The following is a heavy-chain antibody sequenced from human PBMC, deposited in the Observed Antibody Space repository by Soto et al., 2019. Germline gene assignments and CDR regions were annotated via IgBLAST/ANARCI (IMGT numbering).Heavy chain of an antibody. V-gene: IGHV5-10-1*01. CDR2: IDPSDSYT. CDR1: GYSFTSYW. D-gene: IGHD3-16*02. CDR3: ARQSRITFGGVIVIPYYYYGMDV. J-gene: IGHJ6*02. Sequence: HGESLKISCKGSGYSFTSYWISWVRQMPGKGLEWMGRIDPSDSYTNYSPSFQGHVTISADKSISTAYLQWSSLKASDTAMYYCARQSRITFGGVIVIPYYYYGMDVWGQGTTVTVSS.